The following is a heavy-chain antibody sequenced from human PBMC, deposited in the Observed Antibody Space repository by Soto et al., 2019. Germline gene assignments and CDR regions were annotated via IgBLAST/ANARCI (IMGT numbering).Heavy chain of an antibody. CDR2: IIPIFGTA. J-gene: IGHJ6*02. D-gene: IGHD3-10*01. Sequence: SVKVSCKASGGTFSSYAISWVRQAPGQGLEWMGGIIPIFGTANYAQKFQGRVTITADESTSTAYMELSSLRSEDTAVYYCARPHTMVRGGSPGPHLYYYYGMDVWGQGTTVTVSS. CDR3: ARPHTMVRGGSPGPHLYYYYGMDV. CDR1: GGTFSSYA. V-gene: IGHV1-69*13.